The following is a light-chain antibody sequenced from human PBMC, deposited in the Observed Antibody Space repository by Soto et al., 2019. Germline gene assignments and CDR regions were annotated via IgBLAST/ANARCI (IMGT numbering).Light chain of an antibody. J-gene: IGKJ4*01. CDR3: QQSYSTPLT. Sequence: DIQMTQSPSSLSASVGDKVTITCRASQSISSYLNWYQQKPGKAPKLLISAASSLQSGVPSRFSGSGSGTDFTLTISSLQPEDFATYYCQQSYSTPLTFGGGTKVDNK. V-gene: IGKV1-39*01. CDR1: QSISSY. CDR2: AAS.